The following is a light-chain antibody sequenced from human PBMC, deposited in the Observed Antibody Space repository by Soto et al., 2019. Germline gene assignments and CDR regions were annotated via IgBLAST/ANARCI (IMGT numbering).Light chain of an antibody. CDR3: QQYNNWPACT. V-gene: IGKV3-15*01. CDR2: GAS. Sequence: EIVMTQSPATLSVSPGERATLSCRASQSVSSNLAWYQQKPGQAPRLLIYGASTRATGIPARFSGSGSGTEFTLTISSLQSEDFPVYYCQQYNNWPACTFGQGTKVEIK. CDR1: QSVSSN. J-gene: IGKJ1*01.